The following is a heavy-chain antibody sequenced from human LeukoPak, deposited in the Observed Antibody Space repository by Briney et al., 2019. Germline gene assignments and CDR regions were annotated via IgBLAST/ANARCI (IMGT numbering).Heavy chain of an antibody. V-gene: IGHV1-18*01. CDR3: ARILSYSSSWSYWSFNPTQDYFDY. CDR2: ISAYNGNT. J-gene: IGHJ4*02. Sequence: GAPVKVSCKASGYTFTSYGISWVRQAPGQGLEWMAWISAYNGNTNYAQKLQGRVTMTTDTSTSTAYMELRSLRSDDTAVYYCARILSYSSSWSYWSFNPTQDYFDYWGQGTLVTVSS. CDR1: GYTFTSYG. D-gene: IGHD6-13*01.